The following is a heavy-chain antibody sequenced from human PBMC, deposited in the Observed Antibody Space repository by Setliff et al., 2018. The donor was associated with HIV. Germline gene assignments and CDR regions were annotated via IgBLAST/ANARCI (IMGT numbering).Heavy chain of an antibody. CDR3: ARLKL. CDR2: VDPDDGET. Sequence: ASVKVSCKTSGYMFKDYGISWVRQAPGQGLEWMGRVDPDDGETIYAEKFQDRVTISADTSTDTAYLELSSLRSDDTAVYYCARLKLWGQGTLVTVSS. D-gene: IGHD3-16*01. V-gene: IGHV1-69-2*01. CDR1: GYMFKDYG. J-gene: IGHJ4*02.